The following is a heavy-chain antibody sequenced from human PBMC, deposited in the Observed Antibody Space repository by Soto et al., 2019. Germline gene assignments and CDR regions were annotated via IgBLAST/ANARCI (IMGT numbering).Heavy chain of an antibody. CDR1: GYRLSNYY. V-gene: IGHV1-46*01. D-gene: IGHD5-12*01. J-gene: IGHJ4*02. CDR2: VNPSDGRA. CDR3: ARAELIVAGQEFDS. Sequence: QVDLVQSGAEVKKPGASVKMSCKSSGYRLSNYYMHWVRQAPGQGLEWMGIVNPSDGRANYARKFQGRVTMTWDTSTTTLYMAVNSLRSDDTAIYYCARAELIVAGQEFDSWGQGTLVTVSS.